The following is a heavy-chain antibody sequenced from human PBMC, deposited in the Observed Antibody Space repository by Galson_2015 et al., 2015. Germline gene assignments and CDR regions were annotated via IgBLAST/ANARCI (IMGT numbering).Heavy chain of an antibody. D-gene: IGHD6-13*01. Sequence: QSGAEVKKPGESLKISCKGSGYSFTNYWIGWVRQMPGKGLGWMGIIYPGDSDTRYSPSFQGQVTISADKSISTAYLQWGSVKASDTAIYYCARDRAEAGTGYYFAYWGQGTLVTVSS. J-gene: IGHJ4*02. CDR2: IYPGDSDT. V-gene: IGHV5-51*01. CDR3: ARDRAEAGTGYYFAY. CDR1: GYSFTNYW.